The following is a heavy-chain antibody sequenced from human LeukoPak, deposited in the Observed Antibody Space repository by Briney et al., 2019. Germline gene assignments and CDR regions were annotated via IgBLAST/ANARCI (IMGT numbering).Heavy chain of an antibody. D-gene: IGHD2-8*02. J-gene: IGHJ4*02. V-gene: IGHV3-30*04. Sequence: GRSLRLSCAASGFPFSTYSVHWVRQAPGKGLEWVAVISSDGSDENYADSVKDRFTTSRDNSENTLFLQMDSPRPADTAVYYCAREKYCTATDCLHGRFYFDYWGQGVLVTVSS. CDR1: GFPFSTYS. CDR3: AREKYCTATDCLHGRFYFDY. CDR2: ISSDGSDE.